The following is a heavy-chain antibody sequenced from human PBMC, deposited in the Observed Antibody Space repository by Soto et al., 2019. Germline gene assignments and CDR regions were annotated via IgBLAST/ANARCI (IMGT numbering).Heavy chain of an antibody. CDR3: ASLNGYCISTNCHGYYGMDV. D-gene: IGHD2-2*03. Sequence: ASETLSLTCTVSGASITQYYWNWIRQSPGKGLEWIVSVSSTGSTVYNPSLTSRVTVSLDTSKNQFSLRLNSVTAADTAVYYCASLNGYCISTNCHGYYGMDVWGQGTTVTVSS. J-gene: IGHJ6*02. CDR1: GASITQYY. CDR2: VSSTGST. V-gene: IGHV4-4*08.